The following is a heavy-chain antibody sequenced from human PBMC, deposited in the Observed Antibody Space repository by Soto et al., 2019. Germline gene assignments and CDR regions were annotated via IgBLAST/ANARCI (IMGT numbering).Heavy chain of an antibody. Sequence: SETLSLTCTVSGGSISNSDSYWVWIRQPPGKGLEWVGSIYYGGTTYYNPSLKSRVTISVDTSKNLFSLHLNSVTAADTAICYCARRGLILMPIWGQGTVVTVSS. CDR2: IYYGGTT. J-gene: IGHJ3*02. CDR1: GGSISNSDSY. V-gene: IGHV4-39*02. D-gene: IGHD2-8*01. CDR3: ARRGLILMPI.